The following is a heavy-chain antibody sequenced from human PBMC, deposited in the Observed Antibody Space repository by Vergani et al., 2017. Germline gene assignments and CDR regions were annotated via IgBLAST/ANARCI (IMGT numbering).Heavy chain of an antibody. J-gene: IGHJ6*03. Sequence: QVQLVQSGAEMKKPGASVNVSCKTSGYSFNSYGINWERQAPGQGLEWLGWISGYDGKTKYVEKLQGRITVTIDTSTNSAYMELRGLRSDDTAVYYCARGGSIAAPSYLYYFYMDVWGKGTSVTVSS. V-gene: IGHV1-18*01. CDR1: GYSFNSYG. CDR2: ISGYDGKT. CDR3: ARGGSIAAPSYLYYFYMDV. D-gene: IGHD6-6*01.